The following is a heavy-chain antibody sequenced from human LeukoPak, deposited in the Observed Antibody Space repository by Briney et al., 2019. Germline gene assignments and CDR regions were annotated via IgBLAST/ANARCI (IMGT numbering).Heavy chain of an antibody. Sequence: PGGSLRLSCAASGFTFSSYAMSWVRQAPGKGLEWVSAISGSGGSTYYADSVKGRFTISRDNSKNTLYLQMNSLRAEDTAVYYCAKDFRQQWLVRDDAFDIWGQGTMVTVSS. CDR1: GFTFSSYA. CDR2: ISGSGGST. D-gene: IGHD6-19*01. CDR3: AKDFRQQWLVRDDAFDI. V-gene: IGHV3-23*01. J-gene: IGHJ3*02.